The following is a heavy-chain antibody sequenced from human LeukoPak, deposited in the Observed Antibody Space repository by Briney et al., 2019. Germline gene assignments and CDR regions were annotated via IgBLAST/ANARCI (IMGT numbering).Heavy chain of an antibody. CDR1: GGSISSSSYY. Sequence: SETLSLTCTVSGGSISSSSYYWGWIRQPPGKGLEWIGSIYYSGSTYYNPSLKSRVTISVDTSKNQFSLKLSSVTAADTAVYYCARHSSRPGYYGMDVWGQGTTVTVSS. D-gene: IGHD6-6*01. CDR3: ARHSSRPGYYGMDV. J-gene: IGHJ6*02. CDR2: IYYSGST. V-gene: IGHV4-39*01.